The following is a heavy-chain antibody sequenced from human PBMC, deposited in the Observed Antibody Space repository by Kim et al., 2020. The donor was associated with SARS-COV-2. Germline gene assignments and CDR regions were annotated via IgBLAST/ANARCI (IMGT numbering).Heavy chain of an antibody. Sequence: KSRVTMSVDTSKNQFSLKLSSVTAADTAVYYCAREGYSSSWYAGAVPFDYWGQGTLVTVSS. J-gene: IGHJ4*02. CDR3: AREGYSSSWYAGAVPFDY. D-gene: IGHD6-13*01. V-gene: IGHV4-4*06.